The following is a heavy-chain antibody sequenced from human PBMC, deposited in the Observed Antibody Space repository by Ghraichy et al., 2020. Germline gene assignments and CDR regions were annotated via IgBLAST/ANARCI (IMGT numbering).Heavy chain of an antibody. CDR3: ARGELGIPWYFDL. Sequence: SCAASGFTFSSYWMNWVRQAPGKGLEWVANIKQDGSEKYYVDSVKGRFTISRDNAKNSLYLQMNSLRAEDTAVYYCARGELGIPWYFDLWGRGTLVTVSS. CDR2: IKQDGSEK. CDR1: GFTFSSYW. J-gene: IGHJ2*01. V-gene: IGHV3-7*01. D-gene: IGHD7-27*01.